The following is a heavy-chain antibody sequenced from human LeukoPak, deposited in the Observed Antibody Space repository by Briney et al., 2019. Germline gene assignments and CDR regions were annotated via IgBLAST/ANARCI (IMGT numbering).Heavy chain of an antibody. CDR1: RYSFMNNW. D-gene: IGHD5-18*01. J-gene: IGHJ6*03. Sequence: GESLKISCKVSRYSFMNNWIGWVRQMPGKGLEWIGIIYPADSNIRYSPSFQGQVTISADKSLSTAYLQWSSLKASDTAMYYCARLWIQLWPFGPERSGPGDYYMDVWGKGTTVTVSS. V-gene: IGHV5-51*01. CDR2: IYPADSNI. CDR3: ARLWIQLWPFGPERSGPGDYYMDV.